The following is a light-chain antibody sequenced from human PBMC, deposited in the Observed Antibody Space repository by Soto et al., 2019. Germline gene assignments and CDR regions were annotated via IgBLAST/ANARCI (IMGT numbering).Light chain of an antibody. CDR1: QSISNTY. Sequence: EIVLTQSPGTLSLSPGERATLSCRASQSISNTYLAWYQQKPGQAPRLLIYGTSSRATGIPDRFSGSGSGTDLALTITILVPEDFAVYYCQQFGDSPWTFGQGTKVE. CDR3: QQFGDSPWT. V-gene: IGKV3-20*01. J-gene: IGKJ1*01. CDR2: GTS.